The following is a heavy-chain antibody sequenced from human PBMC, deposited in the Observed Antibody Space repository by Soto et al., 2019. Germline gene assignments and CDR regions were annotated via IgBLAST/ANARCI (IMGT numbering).Heavy chain of an antibody. CDR3: ASPGRIGYCSGGSCPPAGY. V-gene: IGHV4-39*07. J-gene: IGHJ4*02. CDR2: INHSGST. CDR1: GGSISSSSYY. D-gene: IGHD2-15*01. Sequence: SETLSLTCTVYGGSISSSSYYWGWMRQPPGKGLEWIGSINHSGSTNYNPSLKSRVTISVDTSKNQFSLKLSSVTAADTAVYYCASPGRIGYCSGGSCPPAGYWGQGTLVTVSS.